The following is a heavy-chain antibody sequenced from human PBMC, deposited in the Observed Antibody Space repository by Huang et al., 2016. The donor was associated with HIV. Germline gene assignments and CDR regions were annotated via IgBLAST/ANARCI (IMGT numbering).Heavy chain of an antibody. CDR1: GFTFSSYW. V-gene: IGHV3-74*01. CDR3: VRDPRIQSWLNYFDY. CDR2: INSDGSRS. Sequence: EVQLVESGGGLVQPGGSLRLSCAASGFTFSSYWMHWVRQAPGKGLVWVARINSDGSRSGYAGSVKGRFTISRDNAKNTLYLQMNSLRAEDTAVYYCVRDPRIQSWLNYFDYWGQGTLVSVSS. D-gene: IGHD3-22*01. J-gene: IGHJ4*02.